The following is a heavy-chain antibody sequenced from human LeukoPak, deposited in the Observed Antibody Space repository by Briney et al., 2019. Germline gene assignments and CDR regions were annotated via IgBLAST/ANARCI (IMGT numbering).Heavy chain of an antibody. V-gene: IGHV4-34*01. J-gene: IGHJ6*03. Sequence: SETLSLTCAVYGGSFSGYYWSWIRQPPGKGLEWIGGINHSGSTKYNPSLKSRVTISVDTSKNQFSLKLSSVTAADTAVYYCARHVVVYYYYYYMDVWGKGTTVTISS. CDR3: ARHVVVYYYYYYMDV. D-gene: IGHD2-21*01. CDR1: GGSFSGYY. CDR2: INHSGST.